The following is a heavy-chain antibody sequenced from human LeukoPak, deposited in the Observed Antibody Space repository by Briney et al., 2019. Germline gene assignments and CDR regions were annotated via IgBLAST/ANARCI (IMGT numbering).Heavy chain of an antibody. D-gene: IGHD6-13*01. J-gene: IGHJ4*02. CDR2: INHSGST. V-gene: IGHV4-39*07. CDR1: GGSISSGSYY. Sequence: SETLSLTCTVSGGSISSGSYYWSWIRQPPGKGLEWIGEINHSGSTNYNPSLKSRVTISVDTSKNQFSLKLSSVTAADTAVYYCARGPRGIAAAGHYYFDYWGRGTLVTVSS. CDR3: ARGPRGIAAAGHYYFDY.